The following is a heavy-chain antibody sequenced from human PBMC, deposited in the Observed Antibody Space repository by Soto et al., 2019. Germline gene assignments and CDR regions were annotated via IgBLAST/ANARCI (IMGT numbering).Heavy chain of an antibody. D-gene: IGHD6-13*01. CDR1: GFTFSSYA. V-gene: IGHV3-23*01. CDR2: ISGSGSTT. Sequence: EVHLFESGGGLIQPGGSLRLSCEASGFTFSSYAMGWVRQAPGKGLEWVSTISGSGSTTYYADFVKGRFTISRDNSKNTLYLQMNSLRAEDTALYYCAKKGGFSTTWYIDYWGQGALVTVSS. J-gene: IGHJ4*02. CDR3: AKKGGFSTTWYIDY.